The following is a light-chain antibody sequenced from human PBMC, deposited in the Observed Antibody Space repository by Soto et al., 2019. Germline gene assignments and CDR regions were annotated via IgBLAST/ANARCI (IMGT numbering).Light chain of an antibody. J-gene: IGLJ1*01. CDR1: STDVGGYNY. CDR2: EVT. V-gene: IGLV2-14*01. CDR3: GSYSSTDSPFL. Sequence: QSVLTQPPSVSGAPRQTVTISCAGSSTDVGGYNYVSWYQHHSGKAPKLLIYEVTNRPSGISDRFSGSKSVNTASLTISGLQAEDESDYYCGSYSSTDSPFLFGTATKVTV.